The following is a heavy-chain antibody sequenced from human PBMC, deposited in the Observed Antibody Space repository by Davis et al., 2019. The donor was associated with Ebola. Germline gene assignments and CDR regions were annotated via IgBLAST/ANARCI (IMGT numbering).Heavy chain of an antibody. CDR1: GFTFSNAW. D-gene: IGHD6-19*01. J-gene: IGHJ4*02. Sequence: PGGSLRLSCAASGFTFSNAWMTWVRQAPGRGLEWVANINQDGSQQYFVDSVKGRFTISRDNAKTSLYLQMSSLRAEDTAVYYCARDMISGWKFDYWGQGTLVTVSS. V-gene: IGHV3-7*01. CDR3: ARDMISGWKFDY. CDR2: INQDGSQQ.